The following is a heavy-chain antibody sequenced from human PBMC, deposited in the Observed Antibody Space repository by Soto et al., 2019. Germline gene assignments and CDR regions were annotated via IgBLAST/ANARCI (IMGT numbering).Heavy chain of an antibody. CDR2: ISGSGGST. CDR3: AKMGLRFLEWLFLTPGY. Sequence: EVQLLESGGGLVQPGGSLRLSCAASGFTFSSYAMSWVRQAPGQGLEWVSAISGSGGSTYYADSVKGRFTISRDNSKNTLYLQMNSLRAEDTAVYYCAKMGLRFLEWLFLTPGYWGQGTLVTVSS. CDR1: GFTFSSYA. V-gene: IGHV3-23*01. D-gene: IGHD3-3*01. J-gene: IGHJ4*02.